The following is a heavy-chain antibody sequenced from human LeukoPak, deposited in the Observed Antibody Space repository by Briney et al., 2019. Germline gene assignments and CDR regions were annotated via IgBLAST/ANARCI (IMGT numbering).Heavy chain of an antibody. J-gene: IGHJ4*02. D-gene: IGHD3-16*02. Sequence: ASVKVSCKASGYTFTSHVINWVRQAPGQGLEWMGWINTNTGNPTYAQGFTGRFVFSLDTSVSTAYLQISSLKAEDTAVYYCAREDYDYVWGSYRSSPYFDYWGQGTLVTVSS. V-gene: IGHV7-4-1*02. CDR2: INTNTGNP. CDR3: AREDYDYVWGSYRSSPYFDY. CDR1: GYTFTSHV.